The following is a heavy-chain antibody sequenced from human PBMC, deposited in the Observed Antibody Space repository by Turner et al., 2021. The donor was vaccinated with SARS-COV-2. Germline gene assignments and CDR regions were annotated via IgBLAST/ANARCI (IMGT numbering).Heavy chain of an antibody. CDR1: GYSLSELA. D-gene: IGHD3-16*01. CDR3: ATYYDDGDLRYDF. Sequence: QVQLVQSGAELKRPGASVKVSCEISGYSLSELAMYWVRQAPGKGLEWMGGFDAEEGQTIYAQKFRGRVTLTEDTTTDTAYMDLSSLTSEDTVTYYCATYYDDGDLRYDFWGQGTLVTVSS. CDR2: FDAEEGQT. J-gene: IGHJ4*02. V-gene: IGHV1-24*01.